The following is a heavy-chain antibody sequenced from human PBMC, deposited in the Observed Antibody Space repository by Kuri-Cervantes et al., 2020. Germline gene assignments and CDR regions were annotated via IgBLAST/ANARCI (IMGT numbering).Heavy chain of an antibody. D-gene: IGHD2/OR15-2a*01. CDR3: ARDFAPLSYYYYGMDV. V-gene: IGHV1-18*01. J-gene: IGHJ6*02. CDR2: ISAYNGNT. CDR1: GFTFTSYG. Sequence: GESLKISCAASGFTFTSYGISWVRQAPGQGLEWMGWISAYNGNTNYAQKLQGRVTMTTDTSTSTAYMELRSLRSDDTAVYYCARDFAPLSYYYYGMDVWGQGTTVTVSS.